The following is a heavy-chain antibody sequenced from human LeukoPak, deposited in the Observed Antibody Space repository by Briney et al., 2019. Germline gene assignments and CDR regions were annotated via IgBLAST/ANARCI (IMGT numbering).Heavy chain of an antibody. CDR2: IYYSGST. CDR3: ARDGGYYYDSSGYFLDAFDI. CDR1: GGSISSYY. Sequence: KPSETLSLTCTVSGGSISSYYWSWIRQPPGKGLEWIGYIYYSGSTNYNPSLKSRVTISVDTSKNQFSLKLSSVTAADTAVYYCARDGGYYYDSSGYFLDAFDIWGQGTMVTVSS. V-gene: IGHV4-59*01. J-gene: IGHJ3*02. D-gene: IGHD3-22*01.